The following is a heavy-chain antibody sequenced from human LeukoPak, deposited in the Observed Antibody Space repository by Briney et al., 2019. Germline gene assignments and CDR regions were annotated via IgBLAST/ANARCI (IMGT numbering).Heavy chain of an antibody. CDR2: INPNSGGT. CDR3: ARDRHSGYDFLDY. V-gene: IGHV1-2*02. Sequence: GASVKVSCKASGYTFTGYYMHWVRQAPGQGLEWMGWINPNSGGTNYAQKFRGRVTMTRDTSISTAYMELSRLRSDDTAVYYCARDRHSGYDFLDYWGQGTLVTVSS. D-gene: IGHD5-12*01. CDR1: GYTFTGYY. J-gene: IGHJ4*02.